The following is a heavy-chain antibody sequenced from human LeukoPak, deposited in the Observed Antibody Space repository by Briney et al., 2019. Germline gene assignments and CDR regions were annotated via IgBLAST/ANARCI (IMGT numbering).Heavy chain of an antibody. Sequence: SETLSLTCTVSGGSISSGDYYWSWIRQPPGKGLEWIGYVHYTGNTNYNPSLKSRLTISVDTSKNQFSLKLRSVTAADTAVYYCAREARREGYRFDYWGQGTLVTVSS. CDR1: GGSISSGDYY. CDR3: AREARREGYRFDY. D-gene: IGHD5-24*01. V-gene: IGHV4-61*08. J-gene: IGHJ4*02. CDR2: VHYTGNT.